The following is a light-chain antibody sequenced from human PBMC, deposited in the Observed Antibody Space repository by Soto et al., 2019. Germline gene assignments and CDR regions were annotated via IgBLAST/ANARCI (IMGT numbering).Light chain of an antibody. CDR3: LKYGSSPGWT. CDR1: QNIHTN. V-gene: IGKV3-20*01. J-gene: IGKJ1*01. Sequence: EIVLTQSPGTLSVSPGERATLSCRAGQNIHTNLAWYQQKPGQAPRLLFYGASTGATGIPDRFSGSGSGTDFTLTIGRLDPEDFAVYYCLKYGSSPGWTFGPGTKVDIK. CDR2: GAS.